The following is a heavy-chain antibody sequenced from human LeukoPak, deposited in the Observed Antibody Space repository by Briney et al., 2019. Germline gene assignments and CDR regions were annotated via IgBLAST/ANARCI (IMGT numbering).Heavy chain of an antibody. D-gene: IGHD2-15*01. CDR1: GVSIRSHY. Sequence: SETLSLTCTVSGVSIRSHYWSWIRQVPGKGLEWIGYIYYRGSSNYNPSLMRRVTISVDTSKNQFSLKLSSVTAADTAVYYCATVGLGYCSGGSCYTVDYWGQGTLVTVSS. CDR3: ATVGLGYCSGGSCYTVDY. J-gene: IGHJ4*02. CDR2: IYYRGSS. V-gene: IGHV4-59*11.